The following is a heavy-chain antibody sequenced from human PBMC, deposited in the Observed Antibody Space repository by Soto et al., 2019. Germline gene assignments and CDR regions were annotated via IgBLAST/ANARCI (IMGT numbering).Heavy chain of an antibody. J-gene: IGHJ4*02. CDR2: INHSGSS. D-gene: IGHD3-22*01. V-gene: IGHV4-34*01. Sequence: PSETLSLTVAVCGGSVSGYYWGWIRQPPGKGREWIGEINHSGSSDYNPSLKSRVTISVDTSKNQFSLKLKSVTAADTAVFYCAGLFPYVSSGCHLNYLGQGTLVTVSS. CDR3: AGLFPYVSSGCHLNY. CDR1: GGSVSGYY.